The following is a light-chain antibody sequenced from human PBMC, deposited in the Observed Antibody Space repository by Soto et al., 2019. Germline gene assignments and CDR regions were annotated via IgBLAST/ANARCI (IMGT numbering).Light chain of an antibody. V-gene: IGKV3-15*01. J-gene: IGKJ3*01. CDR3: QQYKNWPPS. CDR1: QSVSSN. CDR2: GAS. Sequence: EIVMTQSPATLSVSPGERATLSCRASQSVSSNLAGYQQEPGHAPRLLIYGASTRATGIPARVSGSGSGTEFTLTISSLKTEHCAFYSCQQYKNWPPSFGTGNHVAIK.